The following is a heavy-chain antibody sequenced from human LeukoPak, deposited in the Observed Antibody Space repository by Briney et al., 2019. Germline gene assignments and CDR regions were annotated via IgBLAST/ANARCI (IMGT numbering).Heavy chain of an antibody. V-gene: IGHV3-53*01. CDR2: IYSGGST. CDR3: ARVFYYYYYMDV. J-gene: IGHJ6*03. CDR1: GFTFSSYS. Sequence: PGGSLRLSCAASGFTFSSYSMSWVRQAPGKGLEWVSVIYSGGSTYYADSVKGRFTISRDNSKNTLYLQMNSLRAEDTAVYYCARVFYYYYYMDVWGKGTTVTISS.